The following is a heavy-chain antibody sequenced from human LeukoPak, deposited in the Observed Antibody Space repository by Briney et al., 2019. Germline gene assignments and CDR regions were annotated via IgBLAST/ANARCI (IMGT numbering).Heavy chain of an antibody. D-gene: IGHD1-20*01. CDR1: GNSISSGDNY. J-gene: IGHJ4*02. CDR3: ARRITGTTSDSYDY. Sequence: SETLSLTCTVSGNSISSGDNYWSWIRQPAGKGLEWIGRTYTSGSTHYNPSLKSRVTISGDTSKNQFSLRLSSVTAADTAVYYCARRITGTTSDSYDYWGEGTLVTVSS. CDR2: TYTSGST. V-gene: IGHV4-61*02.